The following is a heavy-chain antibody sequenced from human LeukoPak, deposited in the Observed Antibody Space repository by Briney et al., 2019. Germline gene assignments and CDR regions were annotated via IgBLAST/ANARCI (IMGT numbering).Heavy chain of an antibody. CDR1: GYTFTSYA. Sequence: ASVKVSCKASGYTFTSYAMNWVRQAPGQGLEWMGWISAYNGNTNYAQKLQGRVTMTTDTSTSTAYMELRSLRSDDTAVYYCARDESGSYSSAFDIWGQGTMVTVSS. V-gene: IGHV1-18*01. J-gene: IGHJ3*02. CDR3: ARDESGSYSSAFDI. D-gene: IGHD1-26*01. CDR2: ISAYNGNT.